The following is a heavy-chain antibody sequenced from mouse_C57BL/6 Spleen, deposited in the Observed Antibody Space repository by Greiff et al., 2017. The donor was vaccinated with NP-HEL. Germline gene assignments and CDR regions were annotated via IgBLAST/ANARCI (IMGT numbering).Heavy chain of an antibody. Sequence: VQLQQPGAELVKPGASVKLSCKASGYTFTSYWMHWVKQRPGRGLEWIGRIDPNSGGTKYNEKFKSKATLTVDKPSSPAYMQLSSLTSEDSAVYYCARSDSSGYVQFAYWGQGTLVTVSA. CDR1: GYTFTSYW. CDR3: ARSDSSGYVQFAY. V-gene: IGHV1-72*01. D-gene: IGHD3-2*02. CDR2: IDPNSGGT. J-gene: IGHJ3*01.